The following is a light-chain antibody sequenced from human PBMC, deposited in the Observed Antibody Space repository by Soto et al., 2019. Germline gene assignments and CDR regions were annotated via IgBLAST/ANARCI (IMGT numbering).Light chain of an antibody. CDR3: QSYDSINRV. J-gene: IGLJ3*02. CDR1: SGSIVSNY. CDR2: EDN. V-gene: IGLV6-57*01. Sequence: NFMLTQPHSVSASPGKTVTISCTRSSGSIVSNYVQWYQQRPGSSPTTVIYEDNQRPSGVPDRFSASIDSSSNSASLTISGLKTEDEADYYCQSYDSINRVFGGGTKLTVL.